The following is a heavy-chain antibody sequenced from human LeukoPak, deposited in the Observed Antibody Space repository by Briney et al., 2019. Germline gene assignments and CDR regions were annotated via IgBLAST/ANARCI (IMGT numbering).Heavy chain of an antibody. J-gene: IGHJ3*02. CDR1: GGSFSGYY. CDR3: ARRADSSGYFDDAFDI. V-gene: IGHV4-34*01. D-gene: IGHD3-22*01. CDR2: INHSGST. Sequence: SSETLSLTCAVYGGSFSGYYWSWIRQPPGKGLEWIGEINHSGSTNYNPSLKSRVTISVDTSKNQFSLKLSSVTAADTAVYYCARRADSSGYFDDAFDICGQGTMVTVSS.